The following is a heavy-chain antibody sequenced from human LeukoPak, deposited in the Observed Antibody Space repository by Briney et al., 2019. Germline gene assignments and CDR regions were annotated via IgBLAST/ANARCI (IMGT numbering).Heavy chain of an antibody. CDR2: IHYSEST. CDR1: GGPIRSYY. V-gene: IGHV4-59*01. CDR3: ARVSGAGMEFHYGMDV. D-gene: IGHD6-13*01. J-gene: IGHJ6*02. Sequence: SETLSLTCTVSGGPIRSYYWSWMRQPPGKGLEWIGNIHYSESTNFNPSLKSRVAIAVDTSKNQFSLSMRSVTAADTAVYYCARVSGAGMEFHYGMDVWGQGTTVFVSS.